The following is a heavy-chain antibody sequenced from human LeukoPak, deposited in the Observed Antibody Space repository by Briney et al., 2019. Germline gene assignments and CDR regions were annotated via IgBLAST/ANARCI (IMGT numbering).Heavy chain of an antibody. J-gene: IGHJ4*02. V-gene: IGHV1-18*01. CDR2: ISAYNGNT. CDR1: GYTFTSYG. Sequence: ASVKVSCKASGYTFTSYGISWVRQAPGQGLEWMGWISAYNGNTNYAQKLQGRVTMTTDTSTSTAYMELRSLRAEDTAVYYCARHLLWFGELSGGFDYWGQGTLVTVSS. CDR3: ARHLLWFGELSGGFDY. D-gene: IGHD3-10*01.